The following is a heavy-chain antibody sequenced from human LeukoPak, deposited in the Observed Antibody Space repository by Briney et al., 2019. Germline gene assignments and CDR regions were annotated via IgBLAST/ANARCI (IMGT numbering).Heavy chain of an antibody. CDR1: GFSLSTRGMC. Sequence: SGPALVKPTQTLILTCTFSGFSLSTRGMCVSWIRQPPGKALEWIARIDWDDDKYYSTSLKTRLTISKDTSKNQVVFTMTNMDPVDTATYYCARIHRYGPAGYYGMDVWGQGTTVTVSS. CDR3: ARIHRYGPAGYYGMDV. V-gene: IGHV2-70*10. J-gene: IGHJ6*02. D-gene: IGHD5-18*01. CDR2: IDWDDDK.